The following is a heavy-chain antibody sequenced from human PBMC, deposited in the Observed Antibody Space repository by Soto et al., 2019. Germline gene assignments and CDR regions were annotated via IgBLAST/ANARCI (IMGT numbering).Heavy chain of an antibody. J-gene: IGHJ6*03. CDR2: ISGSGGTT. CDR3: AKDNTQGYYYMVV. V-gene: IGHV3-23*01. CDR1: GFTFSSYD. Sequence: GGSLRLSCAASGFTFSSYDMSWVRQAPGKGLEWVSVISGSGGTTYYADSVKGRFTISRDNSKNTLYLQMNSLRAEYTAVYYCAKDNTQGYYYMVVWGKGTTVTVSS.